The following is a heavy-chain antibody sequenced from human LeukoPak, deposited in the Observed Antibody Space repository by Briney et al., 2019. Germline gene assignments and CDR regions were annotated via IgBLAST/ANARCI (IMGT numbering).Heavy chain of an antibody. J-gene: IGHJ6*02. CDR1: GFTVSNNY. V-gene: IGHV3-66*04. CDR2: IYSGNRT. D-gene: IGHD3-3*01. Sequence: PAGSLRLSCAASGFTVSNNYMTWVRQAPGKGLEWVSVIYSGNRTKYADSVKGRFIISRDNSKNTLLFQMNSLRAEDTAVYYCARLTSGNGLDVWGRGTTVTVS. CDR3: ARLTSGNGLDV.